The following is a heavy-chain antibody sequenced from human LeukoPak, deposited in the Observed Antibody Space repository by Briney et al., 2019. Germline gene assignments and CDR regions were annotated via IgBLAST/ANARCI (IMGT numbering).Heavy chain of an antibody. CDR1: GYDFSRYW. J-gene: IGHJ4*01. Sequence: GESLKISCGTSGYDFSRYWIGWVRQKPGKGLEWMGIFYPRDSDTQYSPSFQGQVVISVDKAISTAYLQWGSLKASDTATYYCATQTPNFDSVGYYFFGHWGQGTLVTVSS. V-gene: IGHV5-51*01. D-gene: IGHD3-22*01. CDR3: ATQTPNFDSVGYYFFGH. CDR2: FYPRDSDT.